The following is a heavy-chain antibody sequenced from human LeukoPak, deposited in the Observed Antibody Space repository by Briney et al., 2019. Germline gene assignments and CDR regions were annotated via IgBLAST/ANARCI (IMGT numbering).Heavy chain of an antibody. CDR3: AGGAGWLVDY. D-gene: IGHD6-19*01. V-gene: IGHV3-7*03. CDR1: GTTFSRYR. Sequence: GGSLRLSCEAAGTTFSRYRMNWVRQAPGKGLEWVANIKQDGSEKYYVDSVKGRFTISRDNAKNSLYLQMDSLRAEDTAVYYCAGGAGWLVDYWGQGTLVTVSS. CDR2: IKQDGSEK. J-gene: IGHJ4*02.